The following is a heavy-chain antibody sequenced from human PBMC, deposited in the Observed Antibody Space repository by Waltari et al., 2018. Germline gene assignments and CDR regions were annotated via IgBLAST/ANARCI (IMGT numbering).Heavy chain of an antibody. V-gene: IGHV3-7*01. CDR2: IGPDGSDK. CDR1: GLTISRFW. J-gene: IGHJ4*02. CDR3: VGWNDPINS. Sequence: EAQLVQSGGGLVQPGGSLTLSCAASGLTISRFWMTWIRQAPGQGLQWVAHIGPDGSDKYYVDSVKGRFTISRDNAENSLLLQMSSLRVEDTALYYCVGWNDPINSWGQGTLVAVSS. D-gene: IGHD1-1*01.